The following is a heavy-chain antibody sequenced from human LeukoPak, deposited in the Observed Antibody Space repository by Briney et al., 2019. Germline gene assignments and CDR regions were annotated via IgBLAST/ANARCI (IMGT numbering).Heavy chain of an antibody. CDR1: GYTFTSYD. CDR3: ARALNIAARPLYY. Sequence: GASVKVSCKASGYTFTSYDIDWVRQATGQGLEWMGWMNPNSGNTGYAQKFQGRVTMTRNTSISTAYMELSSLRSEDTAVYYCARALNIAARPLYYWGQGTLVTVSS. CDR2: MNPNSGNT. D-gene: IGHD6-6*01. V-gene: IGHV1-8*01. J-gene: IGHJ4*02.